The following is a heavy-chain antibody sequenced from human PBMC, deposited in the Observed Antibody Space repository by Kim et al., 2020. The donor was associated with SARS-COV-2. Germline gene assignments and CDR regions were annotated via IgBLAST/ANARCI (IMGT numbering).Heavy chain of an antibody. V-gene: IGHV3-30*18. CDR3: AKTRWIYDSSPRVDY. CDR2: ISYDGSNK. D-gene: IGHD3-22*01. J-gene: IGHJ4*02. Sequence: GGSLRLSCAASGFTFSSYGMHWVRQAPGKGLEWVAVISYDGSNKYYADSVKGRFTISRDNSKNTLYLQMNSLRAEDTAVYYCAKTRWIYDSSPRVDYWGQGTLVTVSS. CDR1: GFTFSSYG.